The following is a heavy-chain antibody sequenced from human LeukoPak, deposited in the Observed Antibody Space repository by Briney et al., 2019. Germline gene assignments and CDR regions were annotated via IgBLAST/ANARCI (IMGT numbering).Heavy chain of an antibody. V-gene: IGHV3-11*04. D-gene: IGHD2-8*01. CDR2: ISSSGSTI. CDR3: ARVRYCTNGVCPPVAFDI. Sequence: PGGSLRLSCAASGFTFSDYYMSWLRQAPGKGREWVSYISSSGSTIYYEDSVKGRFTISRDNAKNSLYLQMNSLGAEDTAVYYCARVRYCTNGVCPPVAFDIWGQGTMVTVSS. CDR1: GFTFSDYY. J-gene: IGHJ3*02.